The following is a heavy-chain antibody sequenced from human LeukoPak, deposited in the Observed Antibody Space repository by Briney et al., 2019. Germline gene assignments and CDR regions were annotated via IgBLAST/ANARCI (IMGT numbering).Heavy chain of an antibody. D-gene: IGHD6-19*01. CDR1: GYTSTSYD. Sequence: ASVKVSCKASGYTSTSYDINWVRQATGQGLEWMGWMNPNSGNTGYAQKFQGRVTMTRNTSISTAYMELSSLRSEDTAVYYCAKHEDSTYSSGWYWGNYYYGMDVWGQGTTVTVSS. CDR3: AKHEDSTYSSGWYWGNYYYGMDV. V-gene: IGHV1-8*01. J-gene: IGHJ6*02. CDR2: MNPNSGNT.